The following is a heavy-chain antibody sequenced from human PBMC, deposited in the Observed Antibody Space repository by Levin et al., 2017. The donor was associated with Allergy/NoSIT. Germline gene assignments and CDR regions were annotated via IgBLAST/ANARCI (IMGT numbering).Heavy chain of an antibody. CDR1: GGSISSSSYY. CDR2: IYYSGST. CDR3: ARHPVPGFRRLAPD. V-gene: IGHV4-39*01. Sequence: MTGGSLRLSCTVSGGSISSSSYYWGWIRQPPGKGLEWIGSIYYSGSTYYNPSLKSRVTISVDTSKNQFSLKLSSVTAADTAVYYCARHPVPGFRRLAPDWGQGTLVTVSS. J-gene: IGHJ4*02. D-gene: IGHD3-22*01.